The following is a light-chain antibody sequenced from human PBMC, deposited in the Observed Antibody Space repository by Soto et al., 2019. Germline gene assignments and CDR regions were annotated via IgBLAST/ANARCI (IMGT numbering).Light chain of an antibody. J-gene: IGKJ1*01. CDR1: QSISSS. CDR2: DAS. Sequence: DIQMTQSPSTLSASVGDRVSIACRASQSISSSLAWYQQKPGKAPKLLIYDASSLESGVPSRFSGSGSGTEFNISINSLQPQDFATYYCQQYHRYSWTFGQGTKVEIK. V-gene: IGKV1-5*01. CDR3: QQYHRYSWT.